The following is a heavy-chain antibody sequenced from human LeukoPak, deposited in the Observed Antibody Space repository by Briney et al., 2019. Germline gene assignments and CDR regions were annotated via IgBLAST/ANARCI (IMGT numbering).Heavy chain of an antibody. CDR1: GFTFTNSW. CDR3: TRDTDGSLDY. D-gene: IGHD1-26*01. V-gene: IGHV3-7*01. J-gene: IGHJ4*02. CDR2: IKQDGSTK. Sequence: GRSLRLSCAASGFTFTNSWIAWVRQAPRKGLEWVANIKQDGSTKHYADSLKVRFTLSRDNPKTSLYLQMNNLRADDTAVYYCTRDTDGSLDYWGQGILVTVAS.